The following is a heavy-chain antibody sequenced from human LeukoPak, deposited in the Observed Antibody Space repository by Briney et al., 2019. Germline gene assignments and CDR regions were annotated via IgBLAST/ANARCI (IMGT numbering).Heavy chain of an antibody. J-gene: IGHJ6*03. V-gene: IGHV4-59*01. CDR1: GGSISSYY. D-gene: IGHD3-3*01. CDR3: ATKGTDFWSGNKRYYYMDV. Sequence: SETLSLTCTVSGGSISSYYWSWIRQPPGKGLEWIGYIYYSGSTNYNPSLKSRVTISVDTSKNQFSLKLSSVTAADTAVYYCATKGTDFWSGNKRYYYMDVWGKGTTVTVSS. CDR2: IYYSGST.